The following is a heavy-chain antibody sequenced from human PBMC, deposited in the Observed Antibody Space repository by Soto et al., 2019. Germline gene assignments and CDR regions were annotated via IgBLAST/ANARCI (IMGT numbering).Heavy chain of an antibody. CDR3: ARVERGTATTVVDAFDI. J-gene: IGHJ3*02. V-gene: IGHV4-34*01. CDR2: MSHSGGT. D-gene: IGHD1-1*01. Sequence: QVQLQQWGAGLLKPSETLSLTCAVYGGFVTSGSYYWSWIRQPPGKGLEWIGEMSHSGGTHFNPSLKSRVTISVDTSKNQFTLKMSSVTAADTAQYYCARVERGTATTVVDAFDIWGPGTMVTVSS. CDR1: GGFVTSGSYY.